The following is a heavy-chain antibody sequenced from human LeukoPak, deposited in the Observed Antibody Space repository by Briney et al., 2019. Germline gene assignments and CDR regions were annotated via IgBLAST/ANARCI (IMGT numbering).Heavy chain of an antibody. V-gene: IGHV1-2*02. CDR1: GYTFTGYY. CDR3: AREDVRSSSGWYDYYGMDV. CDR2: INPNSGGT. Sequence: ASVKVSCKASGYTFTGYYMHWVRQAPGQGLEWMGWINPNSGGTNYAQKFQGRVTMTRDTSISTAYMELSRLRSDDTAVYYCAREDVRSSSGWYDYYGMDVWGQGTTVTVSS. J-gene: IGHJ6*02. D-gene: IGHD6-19*01.